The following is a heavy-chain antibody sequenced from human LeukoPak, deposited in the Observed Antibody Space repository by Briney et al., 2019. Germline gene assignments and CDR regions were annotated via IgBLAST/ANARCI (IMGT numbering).Heavy chain of an antibody. Sequence: PGGSLRLSCTASGFIFSSYNMNWVRQAPGKGLEWVSYISYSSSTRYYADSVKGRFTISRDNSKNALYLRMNSLRAEDTAVYYCAHWGSSGPFDYWGQGTLVTVSS. CDR3: AHWGSSGPFDY. D-gene: IGHD6-6*01. CDR2: ISYSSSTR. J-gene: IGHJ4*02. V-gene: IGHV3-48*01. CDR1: GFIFSSYN.